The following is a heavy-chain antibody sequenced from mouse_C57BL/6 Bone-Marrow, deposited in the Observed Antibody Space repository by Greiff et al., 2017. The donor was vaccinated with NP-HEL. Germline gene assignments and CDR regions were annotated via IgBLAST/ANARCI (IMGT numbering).Heavy chain of an antibody. CDR1: GFTFSDYG. CDR3: ARPGDGYYGYAMDY. V-gene: IGHV5-17*01. CDR2: ISSGSSTI. D-gene: IGHD2-3*01. J-gene: IGHJ4*01. Sequence: DVHLVESGGGLVKPGGSLKLSCAASGFTFSDYGMHWVRQAPEKGLEWVAYISSGSSTISYADTVKGRFTISRDNAKNTLFLQMTSLRSEDTAMYYCARPGDGYYGYAMDYWGQGTSVTVSS.